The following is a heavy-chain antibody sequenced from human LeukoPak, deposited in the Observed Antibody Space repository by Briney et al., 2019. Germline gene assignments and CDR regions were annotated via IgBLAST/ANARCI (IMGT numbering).Heavy chain of an antibody. V-gene: IGHV3-21*01. D-gene: IGHD3-22*01. CDR2: ISSSSSYI. J-gene: IGHJ4*02. CDR3: ARWTLPSYYYDSSGYCFDY. CDR1: GFTFSSYS. Sequence: PGGSLRLSCAASGFTFSSYSMNWVRQAPGKGLEWVSSISSSSSYIYYADSVKGRFTISRDNSKNTLYLQMNSLRAEDTAVYYCARWTLPSYYYDSSGYCFDYWGQGTLVTVSS.